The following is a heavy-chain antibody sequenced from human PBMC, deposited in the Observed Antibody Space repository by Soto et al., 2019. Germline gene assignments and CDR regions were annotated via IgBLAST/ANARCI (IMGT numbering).Heavy chain of an antibody. CDR1: GGSFSGYY. CDR3: AREPDSSGYYYRESDY. CDR2: INHSGST. D-gene: IGHD3-22*01. V-gene: IGHV4-34*01. J-gene: IGHJ4*02. Sequence: QVQLQQWGAGLLKPSETLSLTCAVYGGSFSGYYWSWIRQPPGKGLEWIGEINHSGSTNYNPSLKSRVTISVDTSKNQFPLKLSSVTAADTAVYYCAREPDSSGYYYRESDYWGQGTLVTVSS.